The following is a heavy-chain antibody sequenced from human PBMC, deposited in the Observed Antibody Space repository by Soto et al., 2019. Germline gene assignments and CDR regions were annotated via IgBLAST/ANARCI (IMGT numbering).Heavy chain of an antibody. J-gene: IGHJ6*02. CDR3: ARNRGDIGDYGMDV. V-gene: IGHV3-23*01. CDR1: GFAFSSYA. D-gene: IGHD2-15*01. Sequence: EVQLLESGGGLVQPGGSLRLSCAACGFAFSSYAMSWVRQAPGKGLEWVSAISGSGTRTYYAASVKGRFTISRDNPKNTLYLQLNSLRDEDTAIYYCARNRGDIGDYGMDVWGQGTTVTVSS. CDR2: ISGSGTRT.